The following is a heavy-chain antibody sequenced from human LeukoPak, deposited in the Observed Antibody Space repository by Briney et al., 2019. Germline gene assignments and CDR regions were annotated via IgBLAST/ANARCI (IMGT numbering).Heavy chain of an antibody. J-gene: IGHJ4*02. Sequence: GGSLRLSCAASGFTFSSYAMSWVRQAPGEGLEWVSAVSGSGGGTYYADSVKGRFTISRDNSKNTLYLQMNSLRAEDTAVYYCAKLTPPRVLVVAANFGYWGQGTLVTVSS. V-gene: IGHV3-23*01. CDR2: VSGSGGGT. D-gene: IGHD2-15*01. CDR3: AKLTPPRVLVVAANFGY. CDR1: GFTFSSYA.